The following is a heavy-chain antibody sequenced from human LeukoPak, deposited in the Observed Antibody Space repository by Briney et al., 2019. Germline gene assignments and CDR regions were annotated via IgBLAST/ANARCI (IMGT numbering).Heavy chain of an antibody. D-gene: IGHD2-15*01. CDR2: ISSSASTI. Sequence: GGSLRLSWAASGFTFSDYYMSWIRQAPGKGLEWVSYISSSASTIYYADSVKGRFTISRDNAKNSLYLQMNSLRAEDTAVYYCARVTNYCSGGSCYSLGYFQHWGQGTLVTVSS. J-gene: IGHJ1*01. V-gene: IGHV3-11*04. CDR1: GFTFSDYY. CDR3: ARVTNYCSGGSCYSLGYFQH.